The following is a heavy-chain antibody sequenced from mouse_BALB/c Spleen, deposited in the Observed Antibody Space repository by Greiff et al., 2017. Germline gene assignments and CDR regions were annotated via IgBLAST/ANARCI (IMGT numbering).Heavy chain of an antibody. Sequence: VQLQQSGAELVRPGTSVKVSCTASGYAFTNYLIEWVKQRPGQGLEWIGVINPGSGGTNYNEKFKGKATLTADKSSSTAYMQLSSLTSDDSAVYFCARTPYGNYYAMDYWGQGTSVTVSS. CDR2: INPGSGGT. D-gene: IGHD2-1*01. CDR3: ARTPYGNYYAMDY. J-gene: IGHJ4*01. V-gene: IGHV1-54*01. CDR1: GYAFTNYL.